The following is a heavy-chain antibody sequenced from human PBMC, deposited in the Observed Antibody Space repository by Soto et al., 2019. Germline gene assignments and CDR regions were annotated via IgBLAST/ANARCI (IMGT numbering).Heavy chain of an antibody. CDR2: IYPGDSDT. CDR3: ARHIVVPAARGEAYYFDY. D-gene: IGHD2-2*01. CDR1: GYSFISYW. J-gene: IGHJ4*02. Sequence: GESLKISCKGSGYSFISYWVGWVRQMPGKGLEWMGIIYPGDSDTRYSPSFQGQVTISADKSISTAYLQWISLKASDTAMYYCARHIVVPAARGEAYYFDYWGQGTLVTVSS. V-gene: IGHV5-51*01.